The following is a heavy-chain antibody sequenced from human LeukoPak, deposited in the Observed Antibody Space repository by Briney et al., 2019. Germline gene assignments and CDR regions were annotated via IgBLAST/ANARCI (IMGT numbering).Heavy chain of an antibody. V-gene: IGHV3-23*01. CDR2: ISGSGGST. J-gene: IGHJ4*02. Sequence: GGSLRLSCAASGFTFSSYAMSWVRQAPGKGLEWVSAISGSGGSTYYADSVKGGFTISRDNSKNTLYLQMNSLRAEDTAVYYCAKPSWHYYGSGSHFDYWGQGTLVTVSS. D-gene: IGHD3-10*01. CDR1: GFTFSSYA. CDR3: AKPSWHYYGSGSHFDY.